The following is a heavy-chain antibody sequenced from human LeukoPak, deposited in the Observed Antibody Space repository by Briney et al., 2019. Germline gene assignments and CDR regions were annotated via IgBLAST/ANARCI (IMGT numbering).Heavy chain of an antibody. CDR1: GFTFDDYG. J-gene: IGHJ5*02. CDR3: ARDPRRFTATWNWFVP. CDR2: INWNGGST. V-gene: IGHV3-20*04. Sequence: GGSLRLSCAASGFTFDDYGMSWVRQAPGKGLEWVSGINWNGGSTGYADSVKGRFTISRDNAKNSLYLQMNSLRAEDTALYYCARDPRRFTATWNWFVPWGQGTLVTVSS. D-gene: IGHD2-15*01.